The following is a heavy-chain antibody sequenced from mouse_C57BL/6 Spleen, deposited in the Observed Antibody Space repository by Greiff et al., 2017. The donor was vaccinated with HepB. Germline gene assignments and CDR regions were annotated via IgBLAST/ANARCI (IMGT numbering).Heavy chain of an antibody. CDR1: GYTFTSYW. J-gene: IGHJ3*01. CDR3: ARESTGTGFAY. D-gene: IGHD4-1*01. Sequence: QVQLKQPGAELVRPGSSVKLSCKASGYTFTSYWMHWVKQRPIQGLEWIGNIDPSDSETHYNQKFKDKATLTVDKSSSTAYMQLSSLTSEDSAVYYCARESTGTGFAYWGQGTLVTVSA. CDR2: IDPSDSET. V-gene: IGHV1-52*01.